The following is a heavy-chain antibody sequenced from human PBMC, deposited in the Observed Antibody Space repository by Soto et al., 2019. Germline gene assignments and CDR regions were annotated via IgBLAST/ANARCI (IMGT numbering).Heavy chain of an antibody. CDR2: IIPIFGTA. D-gene: IGHD2-2*01. CDR1: GGTFSSYA. Sequence: QVQLVQSGAEVKKPGSSVKVSCKASGGTFSSYAISWVRQAPGQGLEWMGGIIPIFGTANYAQKFQGRVTITADKSTSTGYMELSSLRSEDTAVYYCARASEYQLLNYYYYYGMDVWGQGTTVTVSS. V-gene: IGHV1-69*06. CDR3: ARASEYQLLNYYYYYGMDV. J-gene: IGHJ6*02.